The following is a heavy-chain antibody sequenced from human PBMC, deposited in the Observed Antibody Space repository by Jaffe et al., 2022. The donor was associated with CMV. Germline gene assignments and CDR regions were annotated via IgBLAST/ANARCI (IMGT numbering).Heavy chain of an antibody. CDR2: IYPGDSDT. CDR1: GYSFTSYW. CDR3: ARHLRITMVRGRREGWFDP. D-gene: IGHD3-10*01. V-gene: IGHV5-51*01. J-gene: IGHJ5*02. Sequence: EVQLVQSGAEVKKPGESLKISCKGSGYSFTSYWIGWVRQMPGKGLEWMGIIYPGDSDTRYSPSFQGQVTISADKSISTAYLQWSSLKASDTAMYYCARHLRITMVRGRREGWFDPWGQGTLVTVSS.